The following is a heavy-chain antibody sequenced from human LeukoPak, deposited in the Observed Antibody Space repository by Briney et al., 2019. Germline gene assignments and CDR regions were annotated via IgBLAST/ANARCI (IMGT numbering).Heavy chain of an antibody. Sequence: ASVKVSCKASGYTFTSYGISWVRQAPGQGLEWMGWISAYNGNTNYAQKLQGRVTMTTDTSTSTAYMELSRLRSDDTAVYYCARAGGYYDSSGFDYWGQGTLVTVSS. D-gene: IGHD3-22*01. J-gene: IGHJ4*02. CDR2: ISAYNGNT. V-gene: IGHV1-18*01. CDR3: ARAGGYYDSSGFDY. CDR1: GYTFTSYG.